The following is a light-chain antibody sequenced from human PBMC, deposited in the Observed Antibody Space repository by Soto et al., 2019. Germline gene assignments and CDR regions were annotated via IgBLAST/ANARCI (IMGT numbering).Light chain of an antibody. CDR1: QSVSSH. CDR2: DAS. Sequence: EIVLTQSPATLSLSPGERATVACRASQSVSSHLAWYQQKRGQAPMLLIYDASIRASGIPARFSGSGSGTVFTLSISSLEPEDFAVYYCQQGSNWPLTFWQGTRLEIK. V-gene: IGKV3-11*01. J-gene: IGKJ5*01. CDR3: QQGSNWPLT.